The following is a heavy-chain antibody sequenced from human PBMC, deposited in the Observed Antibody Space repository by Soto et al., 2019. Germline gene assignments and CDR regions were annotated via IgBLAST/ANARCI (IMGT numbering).Heavy chain of an antibody. CDR1: GGSISSYY. V-gene: IGHV4-59*01. J-gene: IGHJ5*02. D-gene: IGHD6-13*01. Sequence: SETLSLTCTVSGGSISSYYWSWIRQPPGKGLEWIGYIYYSGSTNYNPSLKSRVTISVDTSKNQFSLKLSSVTAADTAVYYCARVLEAAAGYNWFDPWGQGTLVTVSS. CDR3: ARVLEAAAGYNWFDP. CDR2: IYYSGST.